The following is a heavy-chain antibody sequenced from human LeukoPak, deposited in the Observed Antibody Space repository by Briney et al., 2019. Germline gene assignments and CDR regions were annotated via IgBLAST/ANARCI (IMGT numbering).Heavy chain of an antibody. CDR3: ARDRSFPLRFLEWLPHDAFDI. D-gene: IGHD3-3*01. CDR2: ISYDGSNK. Sequence: GGSLRLSCAASGFTFSSYAMHWVRQAPGKGLEWVAAISYDGSNKYYADSVKGRFTISRDNSKNTLYLQMNSLRAEDTAVYYCARDRSFPLRFLEWLPHDAFDIWGQGTMVTVSS. V-gene: IGHV3-30-3*01. J-gene: IGHJ3*02. CDR1: GFTFSSYA.